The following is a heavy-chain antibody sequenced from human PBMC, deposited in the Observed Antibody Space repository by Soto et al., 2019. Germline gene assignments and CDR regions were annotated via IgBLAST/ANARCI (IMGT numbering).Heavy chain of an antibody. CDR2: ITATGGTT. CDR3: ARDQDAFDI. J-gene: IGHJ3*02. Sequence: PVGSLRLSCAASGFTFSTYSMTWVRQAPGKGLEWVAHITATGGTTCYADSVKGRFTISRDTSRNTLYLQMNSLRAEDTAVYYCARDQDAFDIWGQGTMVTVSS. V-gene: IGHV3-23*01. CDR1: GFTFSTYS.